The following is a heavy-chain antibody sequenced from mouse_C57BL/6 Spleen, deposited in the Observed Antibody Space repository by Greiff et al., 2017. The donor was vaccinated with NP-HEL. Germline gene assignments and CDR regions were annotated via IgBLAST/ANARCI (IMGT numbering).Heavy chain of an antibody. V-gene: IGHV5-6*02. CDR2: ISSGGSYT. D-gene: IGHD3-2*02. Sequence: DVKLVESGGDLVKPGGSLKLSCAASGFTFSSYGMSWVRQTPDKRLEWVATISSGGSYTYYPDSVKGRFTISRDNAKNTLYLQMSSLKSEDTAMYYCARQAAQGTGAMDYWGQGTSVTVSS. J-gene: IGHJ4*01. CDR1: GFTFSSYG. CDR3: ARQAAQGTGAMDY.